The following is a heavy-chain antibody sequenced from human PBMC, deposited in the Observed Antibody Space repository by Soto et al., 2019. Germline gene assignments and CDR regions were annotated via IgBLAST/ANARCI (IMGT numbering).Heavy chain of an antibody. V-gene: IGHV3-23*01. D-gene: IGHD6-13*01. Sequence: PXGSLRISCAAAGVSFSDYDMSWVRQAPGKGLEWVSVISESGGSTHYADSVRGRFTVSRDNSKNSLSLRMNSLRDEDTAVYFCAKRSPYSSGWYSPIFDYWGQGALVTVSS. CDR1: GVSFSDYD. CDR3: AKRSPYSSGWYSPIFDY. CDR2: ISESGGST. J-gene: IGHJ4*02.